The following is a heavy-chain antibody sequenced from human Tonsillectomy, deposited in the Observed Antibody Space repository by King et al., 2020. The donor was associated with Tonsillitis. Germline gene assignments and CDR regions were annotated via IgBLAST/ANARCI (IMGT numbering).Heavy chain of an antibody. J-gene: IGHJ4*02. V-gene: IGHV3-23*04. D-gene: IGHD3-9*01. CDR2: NICSSGST. Sequence: VQLVESGGDLVQPGGPLRLSCAASGFTFSTYAMSWVRQAPGKGLEWVSTNICSSGSTFYADSVKSRFTISRDNSKNKLSLQMNNLRAEDTAVYYCAKARYPGGSYHFDYWGRGTLVTVSS. CDR1: GFTFSTYA. CDR3: AKARYPGGSYHFDY.